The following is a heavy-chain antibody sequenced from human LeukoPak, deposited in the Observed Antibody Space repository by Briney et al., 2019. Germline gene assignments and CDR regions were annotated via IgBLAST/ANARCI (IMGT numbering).Heavy chain of an antibody. CDR1: GFTFSSYG. D-gene: IGHD3-10*01. CDR3: AKAGGLLWFGELGVEDY. J-gene: IGHJ4*02. Sequence: GGSLRLSCAASGFTFSSYGTHWVRQAPGKGLEWVAVISYDGSNKYYADSVKGRFTISRDNSKNTLYLQMNSLRAEDTAVYYCAKAGGLLWFGELGVEDYWGQGTLVTVSS. V-gene: IGHV3-30*18. CDR2: ISYDGSNK.